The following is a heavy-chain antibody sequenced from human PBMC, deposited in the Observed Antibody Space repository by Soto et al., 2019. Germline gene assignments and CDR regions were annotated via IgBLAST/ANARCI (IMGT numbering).Heavy chain of an antibody. J-gene: IGHJ4*02. V-gene: IGHV4-61*08. CDR1: GGSISSVDYY. CDR2: IYYSGST. CDR3: ARDGGGYCSSPSCYVDY. D-gene: IGHD2-2*01. Sequence: SETLSLTCTLSGGSISSVDYYWRWIRQPPGKGLEWMGYIYYSGSTNYNKSLKKRVNKSVDTTKNQISMKLSSVSAANTGVYFCARDGGGYCSSPSCYVDYWGAGSLV.